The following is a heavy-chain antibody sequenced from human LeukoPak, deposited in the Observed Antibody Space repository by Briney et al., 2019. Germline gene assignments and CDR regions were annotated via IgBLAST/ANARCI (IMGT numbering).Heavy chain of an antibody. CDR3: ARADRLHGGPYLIGP. CDR2: INPNSGGT. J-gene: IGHJ5*02. D-gene: IGHD2-21*01. CDR1: GYSFTDYY. V-gene: IGHV1-2*02. Sequence: ASVKVSCKTSGYSFTDYYMHWVRQAPGQGLEWLGWINPNSGGTSSAQKFQGRVTMTRDTSITTVYMEVSWLTSDDTAIYYCARADRLHGGPYLIGPWGQGTLVTVSS.